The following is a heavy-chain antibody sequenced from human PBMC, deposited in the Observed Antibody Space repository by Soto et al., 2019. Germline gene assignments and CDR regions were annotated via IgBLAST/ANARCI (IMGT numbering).Heavy chain of an antibody. D-gene: IGHD6-13*01. Sequence: QVQLVESGGGVVQPGTSLRLTCVGSGFSLRNHAMHWVRQAPGKGLEWLAQIWFDGSNKYYADSVRGRFTISRDNSKNTAFLQMTGLRVEDSAVYYCARDGQQMTPYAMDVWGQGTTVTVSS. CDR1: GFSLRNHA. J-gene: IGHJ6*02. CDR2: IWFDGSNK. CDR3: ARDGQQMTPYAMDV. V-gene: IGHV3-33*01.